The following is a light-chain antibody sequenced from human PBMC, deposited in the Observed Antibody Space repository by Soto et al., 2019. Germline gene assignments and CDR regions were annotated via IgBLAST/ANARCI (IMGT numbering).Light chain of an antibody. CDR1: SGDIGGYNY. V-gene: IGLV2-11*01. J-gene: IGLJ1*01. CDR2: DVS. Sequence: QSALTQPASVSGSPGQSITISCTGTSGDIGGYNYVSWYQQHPGKAPKLMIYDVSKRPSGVPDRFSGSKSGNTASLTISGLQAEDEADYYCCSYAGSYPYVFGTGTKLTVL. CDR3: CSYAGSYPYV.